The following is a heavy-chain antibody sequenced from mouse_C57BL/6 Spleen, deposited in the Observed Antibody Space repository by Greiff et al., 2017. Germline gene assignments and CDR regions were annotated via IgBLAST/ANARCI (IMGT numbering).Heavy chain of an antibody. V-gene: IGHV1-55*01. CDR1: GYNFTSYW. Sequence: QVQLQQPGAELVKPGASVKMSCKASGYNFTSYWITWVKQRPGQGLEWIGDIYPGSGSTNYNEKFKSKATLTVDTSSSTAYLQLSSLTSEDSAVYYCAKVDGYYVGFADWGQGTLVTVSA. CDR3: AKVDGYYVGFAD. D-gene: IGHD2-3*01. J-gene: IGHJ3*01. CDR2: IYPGSGST.